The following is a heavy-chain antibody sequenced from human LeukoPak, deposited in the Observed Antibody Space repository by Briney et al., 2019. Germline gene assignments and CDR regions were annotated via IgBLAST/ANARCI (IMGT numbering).Heavy chain of an antibody. Sequence: QTGGSLRLSCAVSGFTFSDFGMHWVRQAPGKGLEWVAVISDDGSNTYYADSVKGRFTISRDNSKNTLYLQLNSLRTEDTAVYYCAKDADTATIIYWYFDLWGRGTLVTVSS. CDR1: GFTFSDFG. CDR3: AKDADTATIIYWYFDL. J-gene: IGHJ2*01. D-gene: IGHD5-18*01. CDR2: ISDDGSNT. V-gene: IGHV3-30*18.